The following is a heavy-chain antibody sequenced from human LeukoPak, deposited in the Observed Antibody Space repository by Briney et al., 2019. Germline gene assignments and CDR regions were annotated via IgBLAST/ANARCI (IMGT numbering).Heavy chain of an antibody. V-gene: IGHV1-69*13. CDR3: ARGNRHYYYYYYMDV. J-gene: IGHJ6*03. CDR2: ITPIFGTA. D-gene: IGHD1-14*01. Sequence: ASVKVSCKASGGTFSSYAISWVRQAPGQGLEWMGGITPIFGTANYAQKFQGRVAITADESTSTAYMELSSLRSEDAAVYYCARGNRHYYYYYYMDVWGRWTTVTVSS. CDR1: GGTFSSYA.